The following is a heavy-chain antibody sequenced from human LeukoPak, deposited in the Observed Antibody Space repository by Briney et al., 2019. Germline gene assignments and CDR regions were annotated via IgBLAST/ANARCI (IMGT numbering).Heavy chain of an antibody. Sequence: GGSLRLSCAASGFTFSSYAMSWVRQAPGKGLEWVAVISYDGSNKYYADSVKGRFTISRDNSKNTLYLQMNSLRAEDTAVYYCARDRGAVGRQYFDYWGQGTLVTVSS. CDR1: GFTFSSYA. CDR3: ARDRGAVGRQYFDY. V-gene: IGHV3-30-3*01. CDR2: ISYDGSNK. D-gene: IGHD3-10*01. J-gene: IGHJ4*02.